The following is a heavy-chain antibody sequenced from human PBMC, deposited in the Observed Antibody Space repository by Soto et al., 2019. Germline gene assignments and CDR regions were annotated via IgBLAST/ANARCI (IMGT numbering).Heavy chain of an antibody. Sequence: SETLSLTCTVSGGSISSSSYYWGWIRQPPGKGLEWIGSIYYSGSTYYNPSLKSRVTISVDTSRNQFSLKLSSVTAADTAVYYCVGNYESSGYDWLQSGYNWFDPWGQGTLVTVSS. CDR1: GGSISSSSYY. CDR3: VGNYESSGYDWLQSGYNWFDP. J-gene: IGHJ5*02. CDR2: IYYSGST. V-gene: IGHV4-39*01. D-gene: IGHD3-22*01.